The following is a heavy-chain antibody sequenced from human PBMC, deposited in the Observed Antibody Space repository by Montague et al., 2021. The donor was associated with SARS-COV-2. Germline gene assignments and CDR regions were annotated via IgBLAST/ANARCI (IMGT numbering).Heavy chain of an antibody. D-gene: IGHD3-10*01. CDR1: GGSISSYY. J-gene: IGHJ3*01. CDR3: ARAASPRGAFDV. Sequence: SETLSLTSTVSGGSISSYYWSWIRQPPGKGLEWIGYIYYSGSTNYNPSLKSRVTISIDTSKNQFSLKLTSMTAADTAVYFCARAASPRGAFDVWGQGTVVTVSS. V-gene: IGHV4-59*12. CDR2: IYYSGST.